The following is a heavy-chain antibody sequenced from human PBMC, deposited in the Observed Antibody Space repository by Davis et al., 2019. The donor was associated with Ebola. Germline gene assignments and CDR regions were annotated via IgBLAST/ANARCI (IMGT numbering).Heavy chain of an antibody. CDR1: GFTFSGSA. V-gene: IGHV3-43*02. J-gene: IGHJ3*02. D-gene: IGHD1-26*01. CDR3: ASGSYYNAFDI. CDR2: ISGDGGST. Sequence: GESLKISCAASGFTFSGSAMHWVRQAPGKGLEWVSLISGDGGSTYYADSVKGRFTISRDNSKNSLYLQMNSLRTEDTALYYCASGSYYNAFDIWGQGTMVTVSS.